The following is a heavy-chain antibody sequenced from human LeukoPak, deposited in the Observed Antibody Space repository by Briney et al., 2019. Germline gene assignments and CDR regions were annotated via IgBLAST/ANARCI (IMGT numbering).Heavy chain of an antibody. J-gene: IGHJ3*02. D-gene: IGHD3-10*01. V-gene: IGHV3-53*01. CDR3: ARVRFGADAFDI. CDR1: GFTVSSNY. CDR2: IYSGGST. Sequence: PGGSLRLSCAASGFTVSSNYMSWVRQAPGKGLEWVSLIYSGGSTYYAASVKGRFTISRGNSKNTLYLQMNSLRAEDTAVYYCARVRFGADAFDIWGQGTMVTVSS.